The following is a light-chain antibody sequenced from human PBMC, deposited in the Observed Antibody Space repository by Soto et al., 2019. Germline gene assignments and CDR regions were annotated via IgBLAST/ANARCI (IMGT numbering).Light chain of an antibody. CDR3: QQYNNWSPIT. V-gene: IGKV3-15*01. CDR2: GAS. Sequence: EIVMTQSPATLSVSPGERATLSCRASQSVSGNLAWYQQKPGQAPRLLIYGASTRATGIPARFSGSGSGTEFTPTISSLQSEDFAVYYCQQYNNWSPITFGQGTRLEIK. J-gene: IGKJ5*01. CDR1: QSVSGN.